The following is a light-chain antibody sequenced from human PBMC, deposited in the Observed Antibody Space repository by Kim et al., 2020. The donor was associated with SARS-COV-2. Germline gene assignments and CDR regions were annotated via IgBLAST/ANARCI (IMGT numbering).Light chain of an antibody. CDR2: DAS. J-gene: IGKJ5*01. Sequence: DIQMTQSPSSLSASVGDTVTITCQASQDIDNYLNWYQQTLGKAPKLLIYDASSLETGVPSRFSGVRSGTKFSFTISRLQPEDIATYYCQQYNKIPGTFGQGTRLEIK. V-gene: IGKV1-33*01. CDR3: QQYNKIPGT. CDR1: QDIDNY.